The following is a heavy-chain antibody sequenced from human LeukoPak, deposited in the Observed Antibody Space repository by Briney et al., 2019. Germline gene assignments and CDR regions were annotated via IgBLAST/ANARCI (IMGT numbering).Heavy chain of an antibody. CDR3: AKDFLPLYYYYDSSGYYNNYWYFDL. V-gene: IGHV3-30*18. J-gene: IGHJ2*01. D-gene: IGHD3-22*01. CDR1: GFTFSSYS. Sequence: GGSLRLSCAAPGFTFSSYSMNWVRQAPGKGLEWVAVISYDGSNKYYADSVKGRFTISRDNSKNTLYLQMNSLRAEDTAVYYCAKDFLPLYYYYDSSGYYNNYWYFDLWGRGTLVTVSS. CDR2: ISYDGSNK.